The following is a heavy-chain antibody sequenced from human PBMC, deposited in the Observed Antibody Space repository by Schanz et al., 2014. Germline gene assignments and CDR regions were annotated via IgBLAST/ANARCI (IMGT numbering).Heavy chain of an antibody. V-gene: IGHV3-21*05. D-gene: IGHD6-13*01. CDR1: GFAFSVYG. J-gene: IGHJ6*02. CDR2: ISGTTTYT. Sequence: VQMVESGGGVVQPGRSLRLSCAASGFAFSVYGMHWVRQAPGKGPEWVSYISGTTTYTNYADSVKGRFTISRDNAKNSLFLQMNSLRVEDTAVYYCAREEGWGIAAAGPKHYYYGMDVWGQGTTVTVSS. CDR3: AREEGWGIAAAGPKHYYYGMDV.